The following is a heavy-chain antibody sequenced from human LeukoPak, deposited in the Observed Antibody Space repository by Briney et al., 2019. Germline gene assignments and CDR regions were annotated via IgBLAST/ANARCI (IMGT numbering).Heavy chain of an antibody. J-gene: IGHJ3*02. CDR3: ARVLATMIVVVKAFDI. D-gene: IGHD3-22*01. V-gene: IGHV4-39*07. CDR1: GGSISSSSYY. Sequence: SETLSLTCTVSGGSISSSSYYWGWIRQPPGKGLEWIGSIYYSGSTYYNPSLKSRVTISVDTSKNQFSLKLSSVAAADTAVYYCARVLATMIVVVKAFDIWGQGTMVTVSS. CDR2: IYYSGST.